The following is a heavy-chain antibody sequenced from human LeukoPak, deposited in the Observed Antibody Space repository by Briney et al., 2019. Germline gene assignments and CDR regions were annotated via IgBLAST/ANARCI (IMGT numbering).Heavy chain of an antibody. D-gene: IGHD3-22*01. J-gene: IGHJ4*02. CDR1: KSTFSMYW. CDR2: IKEDGSEK. CDR3: AGAYDSRALFEY. V-gene: IGHV3-7*04. Sequence: GGSLTLSCVASKSTFSMYWMNWVRQAPGKRPEWVANIKEDGSEKEYVDSVKGRFTISRDNAKKSLNLQMNSLRAEDTAIYYCAGAYDSRALFEYWGQGTLATVSS.